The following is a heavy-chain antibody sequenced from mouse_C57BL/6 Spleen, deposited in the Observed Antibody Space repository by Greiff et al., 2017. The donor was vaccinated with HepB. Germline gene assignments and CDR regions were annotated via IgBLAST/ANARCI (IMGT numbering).Heavy chain of an antibody. CDR1: GYTFTDYN. V-gene: IGHV1-18*01. Sequence: VQLQQSGPELVKPGASVKIPCKASGYTFTDYNMDWVKQSHGKSLEWIGDINPNNGGTIYNQKFKGKATLTVDKSSSTAYMELRSLTSEDTAVYYCARGDYDYDSAWFAYWGQGTLVTVSA. CDR3: ARGDYDYDSAWFAY. J-gene: IGHJ3*01. D-gene: IGHD2-4*01. CDR2: INPNNGGT.